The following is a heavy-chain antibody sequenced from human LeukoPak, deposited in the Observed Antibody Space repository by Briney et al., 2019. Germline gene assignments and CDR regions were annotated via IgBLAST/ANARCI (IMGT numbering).Heavy chain of an antibody. V-gene: IGHV1-24*01. D-gene: IGHD3-10*01. CDR2: FDPEDGET. CDR3: ATDYKRPPYYYYYGMDV. CDR1: GYTLTELS. J-gene: IGHJ6*02. Sequence: ASVKVSCKVSGYTLTELSMHWVRQAHGKGLEWMGGFDPEDGETIYAQKFQGRVTMTEDTSTDTAYMELSSLRSEDTAVYYCATDYKRPPYYYYYGMDVWGQGTTVTVSS.